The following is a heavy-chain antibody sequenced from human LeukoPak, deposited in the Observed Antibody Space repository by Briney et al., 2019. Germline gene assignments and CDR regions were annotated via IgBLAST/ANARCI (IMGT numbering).Heavy chain of an antibody. Sequence: PGGSLRLSCAASGFTFSSYGMHWVRQAPGKGLEWVAFIRYDGSNKYYADSVKGRFTISRDNSKNTPYLQMNSLRAEDTAVYYCAKPELLASYHFDYWGQGTLVTVSS. V-gene: IGHV3-30*02. J-gene: IGHJ4*02. D-gene: IGHD3-10*01. CDR1: GFTFSSYG. CDR2: IRYDGSNK. CDR3: AKPELLASYHFDY.